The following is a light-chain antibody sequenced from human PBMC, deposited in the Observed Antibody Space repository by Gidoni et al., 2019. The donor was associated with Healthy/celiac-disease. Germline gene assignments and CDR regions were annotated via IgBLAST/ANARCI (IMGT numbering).Light chain of an antibody. CDR2: NAS. Sequence: DIQMTQSPSTLSASVGDRVTITCRASQSLSSWLVWYQQKPGKAPKLLIYNASSLESGVPSRFSGSGSGTEFTLTISCLQPDDFATYYCQQYNSYSPTFGQGTRVEIK. J-gene: IGKJ1*01. CDR1: QSLSSW. V-gene: IGKV1-5*01. CDR3: QQYNSYSPT.